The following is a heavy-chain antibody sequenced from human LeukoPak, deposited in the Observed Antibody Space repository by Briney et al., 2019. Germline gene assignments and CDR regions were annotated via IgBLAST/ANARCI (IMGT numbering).Heavy chain of an antibody. CDR1: GFTFSTYW. V-gene: IGHV3-7*01. Sequence: GSLRLSCVASGFTFSTYWMSWVRQAPGKGLEWVANIKQDGSKNYYVESVKGRFTISRDNAKNSLYLQMNSLRAEDTAVYYCAALGITMIGGVWGKGTTVTMSS. D-gene: IGHD3-10*02. CDR3: AALGITMIGGV. J-gene: IGHJ6*04. CDR2: IKQDGSKN.